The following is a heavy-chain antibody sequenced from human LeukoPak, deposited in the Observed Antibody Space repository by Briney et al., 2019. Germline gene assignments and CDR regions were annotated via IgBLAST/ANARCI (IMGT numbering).Heavy chain of an antibody. J-gene: IGHJ4*02. V-gene: IGHV3-33*06. CDR1: GFTFSSYG. CDR3: AKDGRGYYYGTLDY. Sequence: RPGGSLRLSCAASGFTFSSYGMHWVRQAPGKGLEWVAVIWYDGSNKYYADSVKGRFTISRDNSKNTLYLQMNSLRAEDTAVYYCAKDGRGYYYGTLDYWGQGTLVTVSS. D-gene: IGHD3-22*01. CDR2: IWYDGSNK.